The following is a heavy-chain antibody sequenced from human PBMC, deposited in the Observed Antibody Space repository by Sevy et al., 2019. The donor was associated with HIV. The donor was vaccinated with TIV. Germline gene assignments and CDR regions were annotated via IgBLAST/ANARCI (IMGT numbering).Heavy chain of an antibody. CDR1: GFTFSTYG. CDR3: AGGRYDSSGSFDAFDI. CDR2: MRFDGTIK. J-gene: IGHJ3*02. D-gene: IGHD3-22*01. Sequence: GGSLRLSCAASGFTFSTYGMHWVRQAPGRGLEWVAFMRFDGTIKYHTDSVKGRFTISRDNSKNTLYLQMNSLRAEDTAVYYCAGGRYDSSGSFDAFDIWGQGTMVTVSS. V-gene: IGHV3-30*02.